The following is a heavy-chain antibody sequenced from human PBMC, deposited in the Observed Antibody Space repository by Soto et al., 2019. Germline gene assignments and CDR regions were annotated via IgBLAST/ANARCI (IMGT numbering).Heavy chain of an antibody. CDR2: ISAYNGNT. CDR1: GYTFTSYG. CDR3: ARERNFWSGYCTGAFDI. D-gene: IGHD3-3*01. V-gene: IGHV1-18*01. J-gene: IGHJ3*02. Sequence: ASVKVSCKASGYTFTSYGISWVRQAPGQGLEWMGWISAYNGNTNYAQKLQGRVTMTTDTSTSTAYMELRSLRSDDTAVYYCARERNFWSGYCTGAFDIWGQGTMVTVSS.